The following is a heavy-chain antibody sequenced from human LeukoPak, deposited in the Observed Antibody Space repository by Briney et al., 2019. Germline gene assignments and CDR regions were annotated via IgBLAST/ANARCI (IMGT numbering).Heavy chain of an antibody. J-gene: IGHJ5*02. CDR1: GGSISSSSYY. V-gene: IGHV4-39*01. Sequence: PSETLSLTCTVSGGSISSSSYYWGWIRQPPGKGLEWIGSIYYSGSTYYNPSLKSRVTISVDTSKNQFSLKLSSVAAADTAVYYCATHRGYYEPWGQGTLVTVSS. D-gene: IGHD3-22*01. CDR2: IYYSGST. CDR3: ATHRGYYEP.